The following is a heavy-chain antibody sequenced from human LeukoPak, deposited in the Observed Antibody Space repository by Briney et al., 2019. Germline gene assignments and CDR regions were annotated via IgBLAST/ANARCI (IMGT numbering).Heavy chain of an antibody. Sequence: GGSLRLSCAASGFIFSDYYMSWIRQAPGKGLEWVSYISSSGSTIYYADSVKGLFTISRDNAKTSLYLQMNSLRAEDTAVYYCARHVEPYYYYAMDVWGQGTTVTVS. D-gene: IGHD5-24*01. CDR1: GFIFSDYY. CDR2: ISSSGSTI. V-gene: IGHV3-11*01. CDR3: ARHVEPYYYYAMDV. J-gene: IGHJ6*02.